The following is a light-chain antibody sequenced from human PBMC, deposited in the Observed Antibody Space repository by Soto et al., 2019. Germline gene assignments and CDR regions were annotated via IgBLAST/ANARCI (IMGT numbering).Light chain of an antibody. CDR1: QTISSW. CDR2: KAS. V-gene: IGKV1-5*03. CDR3: QQYNRYLT. Sequence: DIQMTQSPSTLSGSVGDRVTITCRASQTISSWLAWYQQKPGKAPKLLIYKASTLKSGVPSRFSGSGSGTEFTLTISRLQNDDLATYYCQQYNRYLTFGGGTKVDIK. J-gene: IGKJ4*01.